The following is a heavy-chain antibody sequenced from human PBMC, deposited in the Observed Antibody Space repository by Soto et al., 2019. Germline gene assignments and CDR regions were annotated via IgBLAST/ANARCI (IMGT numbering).Heavy chain of an antibody. CDR2: SSNSGTFT. Sequence: QVQLEESGGGWVKPGGSLRLSCEASGFTFSDYYMSWIRQAPGKGLEWIAYSSNSGTFTKYADSVKGRFSISRDNAKNSLYLQINNLSGEDTATSFCARSGDNYNPLDYWGQGTPVTVSS. D-gene: IGHD1-1*01. J-gene: IGHJ4*02. CDR3: ARSGDNYNPLDY. CDR1: GFTFSDYY. V-gene: IGHV3-11*06.